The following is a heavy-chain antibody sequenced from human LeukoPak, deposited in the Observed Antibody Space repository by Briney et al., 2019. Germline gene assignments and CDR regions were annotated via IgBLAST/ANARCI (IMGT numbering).Heavy chain of an antibody. J-gene: IGHJ6*02. D-gene: IGHD6-19*01. CDR1: GDSISSYY. CDR3: ARAHSNRSGRQWLVRDNYYYGVDV. CDR2: IYYSGST. Sequence: PSETLSLTCTVSGDSISSYYWSWIRQTPGKGLEWIGYIYYSGSTNYNPSLKSRVTISVDTSKNQFSLKLSSVTAADTAVYYCARAHSNRSGRQWLVRDNYYYGVDVWGQGTTVTVSS. V-gene: IGHV4-59*01.